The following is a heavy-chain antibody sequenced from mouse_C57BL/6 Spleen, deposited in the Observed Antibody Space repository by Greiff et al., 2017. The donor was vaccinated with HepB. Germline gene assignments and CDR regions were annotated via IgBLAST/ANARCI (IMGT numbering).Heavy chain of an antibody. D-gene: IGHD1-1*01. CDR1: GYTFTDYN. V-gene: IGHV1-22*01. Sequence: EVKLQQSGPELVKPGASVKMSCKASGYTFTDYNMHWVKQSHGKSLEWIGYINPNNGGTSYNQKFKGKATLTVNKSSSTAYMELRSLTSEDSAVYYCARSYYGSLDYWGQGTTLTVSS. J-gene: IGHJ2*01. CDR2: INPNNGGT. CDR3: ARSYYGSLDY.